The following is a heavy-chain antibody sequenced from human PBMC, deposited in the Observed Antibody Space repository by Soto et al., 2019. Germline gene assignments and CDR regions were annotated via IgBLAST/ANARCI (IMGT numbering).Heavy chain of an antibody. Sequence: SETLSLTCTVSGGSISSSSYYWGWIRQPPGKGLEWIGSIYYSGSTYYNPSLKSRVTISVDTSKNQFSLKLSSVTAADTAVYYCASPGYSGYDPPFDYWGQGTLVTVS. CDR1: GGSISSSSYY. CDR2: IYYSGST. D-gene: IGHD5-12*01. V-gene: IGHV4-39*01. CDR3: ASPGYSGYDPPFDY. J-gene: IGHJ4*02.